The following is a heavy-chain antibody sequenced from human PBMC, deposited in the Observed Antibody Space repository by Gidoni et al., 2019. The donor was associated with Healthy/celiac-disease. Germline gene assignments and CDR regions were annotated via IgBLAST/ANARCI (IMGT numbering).Heavy chain of an antibody. J-gene: IGHJ4*02. Sequence: EVQLVESGGGLVQPGRSLRLSCTASGFILGAYAMSWFRQVPGKGLEWVGFIRSKAYGGTTEYAASVKGRFTISRDDSKSIAYLQMNSLKTEDTAVYYCTTAGYYYDSSGYQFDYWGQGTLVTVSS. D-gene: IGHD3-22*01. CDR2: IRSKAYGGTT. V-gene: IGHV3-49*03. CDR3: TTAGYYYDSSGYQFDY. CDR1: GFILGAYA.